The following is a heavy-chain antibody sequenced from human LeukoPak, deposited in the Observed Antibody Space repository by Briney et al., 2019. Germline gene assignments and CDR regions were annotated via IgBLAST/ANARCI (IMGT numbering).Heavy chain of an antibody. J-gene: IGHJ6*03. Sequence: SETLSLTCTVSGGSISSYYWSWIRQPPGKGLEWIGYIYYSGSTNYNPSLKSRVTMSVATSKNQFSLKVSSVTAADTAVYYCARVFDSGSQAYFYYMDVWGKGTTVTISS. CDR3: ARVFDSGSQAYFYYMDV. CDR1: GGSISSYY. V-gene: IGHV4-59*01. CDR2: IYYSGST. D-gene: IGHD3-10*01.